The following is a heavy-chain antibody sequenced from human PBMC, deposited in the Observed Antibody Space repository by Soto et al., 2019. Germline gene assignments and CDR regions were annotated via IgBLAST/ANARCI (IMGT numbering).Heavy chain of an antibody. CDR3: ARGVGRGYSYGLNVYYYYYGMDV. J-gene: IGHJ6*02. V-gene: IGHV4-61*01. Sequence: SETLSLTCTVSGGSVSSGSYYWSWIRQPPGKGLEWIGEINHSGSTNYNPSLKSRVTISVDTSKNQFSLKLSSVTAADTAVYYCARGVGRGYSYGLNVYYYYYGMDVWGQGTTVTVSS. CDR2: INHSGST. D-gene: IGHD5-18*01. CDR1: GGSVSSGSYY.